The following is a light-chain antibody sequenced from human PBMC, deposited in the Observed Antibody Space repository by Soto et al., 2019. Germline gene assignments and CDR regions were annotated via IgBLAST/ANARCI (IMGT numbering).Light chain of an antibody. CDR2: PAS. V-gene: IGKV1-9*01. J-gene: IGKJ2*01. CDR1: QTINNY. CDR3: QQLRAYPHT. Sequence: EIQLTQSPPFLSASVGDRVTVTCRASQTINNYLAWFRKKEGKAPEFLIYPASTLQGGVPSRFSGHGFGINFTLTISSLQPEDFATYYCQQLRAYPHTFGQGTKLDIK.